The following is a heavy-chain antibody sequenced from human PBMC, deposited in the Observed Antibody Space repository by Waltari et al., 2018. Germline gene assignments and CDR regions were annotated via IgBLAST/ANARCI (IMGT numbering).Heavy chain of an antibody. D-gene: IGHD3-3*01. J-gene: IGHJ4*02. CDR2: INPGTGSA. V-gene: IGHV1-3*01. Sequence: QVQLVQSGAEVKKPGASVKVSCRTSGYTFTSHAIHWVRQAPGQGLEYMGWINPGTGSAQYSQKFHGRLTITRDTSASTAYMEMSSLRSEDTALYYCARWAGTLTSDFCSGPYDNWGQGTLVTVSS. CDR1: GYTFTSHA. CDR3: ARWAGTLTSDFCSGPYDN.